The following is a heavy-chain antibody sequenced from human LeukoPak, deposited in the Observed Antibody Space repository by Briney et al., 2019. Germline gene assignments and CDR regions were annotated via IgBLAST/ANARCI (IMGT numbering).Heavy chain of an antibody. J-gene: IGHJ6*02. D-gene: IGHD3-10*01. V-gene: IGHV3-53*01. CDR3: ARDRRSYYYGSGFSFGMDV. CDR1: GFTVSNNY. CDR2: IYSDGST. Sequence: KSGGSLRLSCAASGFTVSNNYMSWVRQAPGKGLEWGAIIYSDGSTIYADSVKGRFTPSRDNSENTLYLQMNSLRVEDTAVYYCARDRRSYYYGSGFSFGMDVWGQGTTVTVSS.